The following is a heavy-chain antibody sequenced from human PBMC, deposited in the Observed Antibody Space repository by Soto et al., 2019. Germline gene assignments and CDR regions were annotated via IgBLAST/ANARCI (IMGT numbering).Heavy chain of an antibody. CDR3: ARAIAGAGDNAY. J-gene: IGHJ4*02. CDR1: GYTFTGYY. CDR2: INPNSGGK. Sequence: ASVKVSCKSSGYTFTGYYMHWVRQAPGQGLEWMGWINPNSGGKNYAQKFQGRVTMTRDTSISTAYMELSRLRSDDTAVYYCARAIAGAGDNAYWGQGTLVTVSS. D-gene: IGHD6-13*01. V-gene: IGHV1-2*02.